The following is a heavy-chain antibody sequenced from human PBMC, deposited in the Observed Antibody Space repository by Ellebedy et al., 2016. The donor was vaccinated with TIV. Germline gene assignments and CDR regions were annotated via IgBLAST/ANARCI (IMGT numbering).Heavy chain of an antibody. Sequence: MPSETLSLTCTVSGGSISSYYWSWIRQPPGKGLEWIGHIYYSGSTNYNPSLKSRVTISVDTSKNQFSLKLSSVTAADTAVYYCARQVVGAYYYYYGMDVWGQGTTVTVSS. CDR2: IYYSGST. D-gene: IGHD1-26*01. V-gene: IGHV4-59*08. CDR3: ARQVVGAYYYYYGMDV. J-gene: IGHJ6*02. CDR1: GGSISSYY.